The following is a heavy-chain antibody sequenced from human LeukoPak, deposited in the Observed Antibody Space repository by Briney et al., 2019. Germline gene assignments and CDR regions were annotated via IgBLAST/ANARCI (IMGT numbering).Heavy chain of an antibody. CDR1: GGTFSSYA. Sequence: SVQVSCKASGGTFSSYAISWVRPAPGQGLEWMGRIIPIRGIANYAQKFQGRVTITADKSTSTAYMELSSLRSEDTAVYYCARGNGDQRNGAFDYWGQGTLVTVSS. D-gene: IGHD4-17*01. CDR3: ARGNGDQRNGAFDY. V-gene: IGHV1-69*04. CDR2: IIPIRGIA. J-gene: IGHJ4*02.